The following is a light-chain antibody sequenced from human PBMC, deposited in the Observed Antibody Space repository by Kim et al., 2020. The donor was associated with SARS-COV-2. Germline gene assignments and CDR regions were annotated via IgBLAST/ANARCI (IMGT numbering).Light chain of an antibody. J-gene: IGKJ5*01. CDR2: GVS. CDR1: QSVGSSY. CDR3: QYYGRSPIT. V-gene: IGKV3-20*01. Sequence: SPGEKATLSCRASQSVGSSYLAWFQQKPGQAPRLVLYGVSSRPTGGPERFSGSGSGTDFTLTISRLEPEDFAVYYCQYYGRSPITFGQGTRLEIK.